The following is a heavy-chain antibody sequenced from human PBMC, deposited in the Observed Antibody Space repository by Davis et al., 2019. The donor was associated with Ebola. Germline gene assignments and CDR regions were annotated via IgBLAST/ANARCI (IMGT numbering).Heavy chain of an antibody. Sequence: GESLKISCATSEFAFSQNVMNWVRQAPGRGLEWVAVISSDAATTFYADSVRGRFTISRDNSRNTLFLQMNSLRVEDTAVYYCARGAVESVGYYFDQWGQGELVTVSS. CDR2: ISSDAATT. D-gene: IGHD1-26*01. CDR1: EFAFSQNV. CDR3: ARGAVESVGYYFDQ. J-gene: IGHJ4*02. V-gene: IGHV3-23*01.